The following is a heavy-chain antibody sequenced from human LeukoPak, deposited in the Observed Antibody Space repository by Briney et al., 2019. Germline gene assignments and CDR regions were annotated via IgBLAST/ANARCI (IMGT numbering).Heavy chain of an antibody. CDR1: GYPFTSHG. D-gene: IGHD2-2*01. Sequence: AASVKVSCKASGYPFTSHGITWVRQAPGQGLEWMGWISAYNGNTNYAQKFQGRVTMTTDTSTTTAYMELRSLRSDDTAMYYCARCSVVVSAYNWFDPWGQGTLVTVSS. CDR3: ARCSVVVSAYNWFDP. V-gene: IGHV1-18*01. CDR2: ISAYNGNT. J-gene: IGHJ5*02.